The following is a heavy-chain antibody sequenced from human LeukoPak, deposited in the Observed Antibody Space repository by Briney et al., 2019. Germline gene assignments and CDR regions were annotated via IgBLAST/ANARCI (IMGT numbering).Heavy chain of an antibody. CDR2: ISSSSSYI. CDR1: GFTFSSYW. V-gene: IGHV3-21*04. J-gene: IGHJ4*02. D-gene: IGHD2-2*01. CDR3: AKSGYIVVVPGALDY. Sequence: GGSLRLSCAAPGFTFSSYWMSWVRQAPGKGLEWVSSISSSSSYIYYADSVKGRFTISRDNSKNTLYLQMNSLRAEDTAVYYCAKSGYIVVVPGALDYWGQGTLVTVSS.